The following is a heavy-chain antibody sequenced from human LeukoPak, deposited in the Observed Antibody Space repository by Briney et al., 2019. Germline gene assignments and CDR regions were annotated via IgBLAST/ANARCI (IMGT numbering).Heavy chain of an antibody. CDR2: MNPNSGNT. Sequence: GASVKVSCKASGYTFTSYDINWVRQATGQGLEWMGWMNPNSGNTGYAQKFQGRVTITRNTSISTAYMELSSLRSEDTAVYYCARTAVGHYYYYMDAWGKGTTVTDSS. CDR3: ARTAVGHYYYYMDA. D-gene: IGHD4-17*01. V-gene: IGHV1-8*03. CDR1: GYTFTSYD. J-gene: IGHJ6*03.